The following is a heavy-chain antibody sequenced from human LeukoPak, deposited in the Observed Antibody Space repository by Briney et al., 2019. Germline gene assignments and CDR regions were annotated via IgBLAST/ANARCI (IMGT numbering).Heavy chain of an antibody. CDR2: ISSSGSTI. D-gene: IGHD3-10*01. J-gene: IGHJ4*02. V-gene: IGHV3-48*03. Sequence: GGSLRLSCAASGFTFSSYEMNWVRQAPGKGLEWVSYISSSGSTIHYADSVKGRFTISRDNAKNSLYLQMNSLRAEDTAVYYCAAPYGSGSYYNSLDYWGQGTLVTVSS. CDR1: GFTFSSYE. CDR3: AAPYGSGSYYNSLDY.